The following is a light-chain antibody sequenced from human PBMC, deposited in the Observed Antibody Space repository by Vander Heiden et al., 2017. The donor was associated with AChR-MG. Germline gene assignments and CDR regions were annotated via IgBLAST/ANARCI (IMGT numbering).Light chain of an antibody. V-gene: IGKV1-39*01. J-gene: IGKJ5*01. CDR3: QQSDSTPPIT. CDR1: QSISSY. CDR2: AAS. Sequence: DIQMTQSPSSLSASVGDRVTITCRASQSISSYLNWYQQKPGKAPKLLIYAASSLQSGVPSRFSGSGYGTDFTITISSRQPEDFATYYCQQSDSTPPITFGQGTRLEIK.